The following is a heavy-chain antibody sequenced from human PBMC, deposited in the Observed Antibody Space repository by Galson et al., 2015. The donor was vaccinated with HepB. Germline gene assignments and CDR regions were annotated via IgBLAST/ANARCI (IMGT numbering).Heavy chain of an antibody. CDR3: AKGGRSYLGDDVFYPGFDD. V-gene: IGHV3-30*18. J-gene: IGHJ4*02. CDR1: GFRFRSDG. D-gene: IGHD3-10*01. Sequence: SLRLSCAASGFRFRSDGMHWVRQAPGKGLEWVAGISYDGGKEHYADSVKGRFTISGDNSKDTLNLLMNSLSAEDTAVYFCAKGGRSYLGDDVFYPGFDDWGQGTLVTVSS. CDR2: ISYDGGKE.